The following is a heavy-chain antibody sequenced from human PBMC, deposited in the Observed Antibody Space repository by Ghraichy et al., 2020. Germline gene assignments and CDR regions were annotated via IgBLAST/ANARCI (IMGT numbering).Heavy chain of an antibody. V-gene: IGHV5-51*01. CDR1: GYRFSSYW. CDR2: MYPGDSDT. J-gene: IGHJ4*02. CDR3: AISFASSGPYYFDY. Sequence: GESLNISCKGSGYRFSSYWIGWVRQMPGKGLEWMGIMYPGDSDTRYSPSFQGQVTISADNSISTAYLQWTSLRASDTAMYYCAISFASSGPYYFDYWGQGTLVTVSS. D-gene: IGHD6-13*01.